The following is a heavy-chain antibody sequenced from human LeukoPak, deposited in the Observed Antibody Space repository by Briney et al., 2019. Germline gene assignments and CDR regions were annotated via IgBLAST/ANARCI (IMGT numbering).Heavy chain of an antibody. D-gene: IGHD2-15*01. CDR1: GGSISSSNW. CDR2: IYHSGST. V-gene: IGHV4-4*02. Sequence: PSGTLSLTCAVSGGSISSSNWWSWVRQPPGKGLEWIGEIYHSGSTNYNPSLKSRVTISVDKSKNQFSLKLSSVTAADTAVYYCASRSPNRYCSGGSCYRTGRYYFDYWGQGTLVTVSS. J-gene: IGHJ4*02. CDR3: ASRSPNRYCSGGSCYRTGRYYFDY.